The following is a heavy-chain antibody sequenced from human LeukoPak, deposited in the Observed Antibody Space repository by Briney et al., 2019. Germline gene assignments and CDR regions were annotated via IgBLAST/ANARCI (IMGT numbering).Heavy chain of an antibody. V-gene: IGHV5-51*01. Sequence: PGASLQISCKSSGSTFTSYWIGWVRQLPGKGLEWMGIVYPGDTDTRYSPSFQGQVTISADKSIKIAYLQWGSLKDSDTAIYYCARNMKGGDAGGSGYYSDFWGQGTLVSVSS. D-gene: IGHD3-10*01. CDR2: VYPGDTDT. CDR3: ARNMKGGDAGGSGYYSDF. J-gene: IGHJ4*02. CDR1: GSTFTSYW.